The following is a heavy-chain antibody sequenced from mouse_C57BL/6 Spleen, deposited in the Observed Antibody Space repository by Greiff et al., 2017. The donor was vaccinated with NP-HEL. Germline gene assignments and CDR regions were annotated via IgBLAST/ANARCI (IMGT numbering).Heavy chain of an antibody. V-gene: IGHV1-80*01. CDR2: IYPGDGDT. CDR1: GYAFSSYW. Sequence: VQLQQSGAELVKPGASVKISCKASGYAFSSYWMNWVKQRPGKGLEWIGQIYPGDGDTNYNGKFKGKATLTADKSSSTAYMQLSSLTSEDSAVYFCARSLSTTVGATVDYWGQGTTLTVSS. D-gene: IGHD1-1*01. J-gene: IGHJ2*01. CDR3: ARSLSTTVGATVDY.